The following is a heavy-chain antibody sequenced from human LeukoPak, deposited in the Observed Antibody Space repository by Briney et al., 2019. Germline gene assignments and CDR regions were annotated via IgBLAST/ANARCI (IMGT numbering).Heavy chain of an antibody. D-gene: IGHD6-6*01. CDR3: ARVMAKSSIAASLDY. Sequence: GASVKVSCKASGYTFPSYFMHWVRQAPGQGLEWMGIINPSGGSTGYAQKFQGRVTMTRDTSTSTVYMELSSLRSEDTAVYYCARVMAKSSIAASLDYWGQGTLVTVSS. CDR1: GYTFPSYF. CDR2: INPSGGST. V-gene: IGHV1-46*01. J-gene: IGHJ4*02.